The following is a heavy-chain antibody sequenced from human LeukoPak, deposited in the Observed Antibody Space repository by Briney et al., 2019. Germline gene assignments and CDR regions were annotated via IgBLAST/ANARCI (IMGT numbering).Heavy chain of an antibody. Sequence: GGSLRLSCAASGFTFSDYYMSWIRQAPGKGLEWVSYISSSGSTIYYADSVKGRFTISRDNAKNTMYLQINSLRAEDTAVYYCVRDSYYHPDYWGQGTLVTVSS. V-gene: IGHV3-11*04. CDR2: ISSSGSTI. D-gene: IGHD3-10*01. CDR1: GFTFSDYY. CDR3: VRDSYYHPDY. J-gene: IGHJ4*02.